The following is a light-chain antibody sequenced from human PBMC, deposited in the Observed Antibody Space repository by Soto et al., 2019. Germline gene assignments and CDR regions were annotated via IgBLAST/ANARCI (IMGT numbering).Light chain of an antibody. V-gene: IGKV3-20*01. CDR2: GAS. CDR1: QSVSSSY. CDR3: QQYGSSPPLT. Sequence: EIVLTQSPGTLSLSPGERATLSCRASQSVSSSYLAWYQQKPGQAPRLLIYGASSRATGIPDRFSGSGSGKDFTLTISRVEPEDFAVYYCQQYGSSPPLTFGGGTKVEIK. J-gene: IGKJ4*01.